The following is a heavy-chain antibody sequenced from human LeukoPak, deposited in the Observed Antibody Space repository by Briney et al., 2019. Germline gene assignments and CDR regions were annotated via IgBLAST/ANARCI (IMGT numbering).Heavy chain of an antibody. CDR1: GFTFSSYA. CDR3: AMTTVTTDAFDI. D-gene: IGHD4-17*01. J-gene: IGHJ3*02. Sequence: GGSLRLSCAASGFTFSSYAMHWVRQAPGKGLEWVAVMSYDGSNKYYADSVKGRFTISRDNSKNTLYLQMNSLRAEDTAAYYCAMTTVTTDAFDIWGQGTMVTVSS. CDR2: MSYDGSNK. V-gene: IGHV3-30-3*01.